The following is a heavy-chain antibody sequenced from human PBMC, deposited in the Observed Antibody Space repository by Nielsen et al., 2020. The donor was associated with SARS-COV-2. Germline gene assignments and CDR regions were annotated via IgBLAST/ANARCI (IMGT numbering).Heavy chain of an antibody. CDR1: GFTFSSYG. J-gene: IGHJ6*02. V-gene: IGHV3-30*03. CDR3: ARDEVYGVGSFGLDV. CDR2: TSHEGDIQ. D-gene: IGHD3-10*01. Sequence: GGSLRLSCAASGFTFSSYGMHWVRQAPGKGLEWVALTSHEGDIQFYGDSVKGRFTIARDNSENTVYLQMNSLRVDDTATYFCARDEVYGVGSFGLDVWGQGTTVTVSS.